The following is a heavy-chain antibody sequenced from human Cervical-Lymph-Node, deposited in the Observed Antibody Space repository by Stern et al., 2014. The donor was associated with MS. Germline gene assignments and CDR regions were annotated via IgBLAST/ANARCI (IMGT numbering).Heavy chain of an antibody. J-gene: IGHJ4*02. CDR3: ARGQAVAGYFDY. CDR1: GFTFSSYG. CDR2: IWYDGSNK. V-gene: IGHV3-33*01. Sequence: VQLVESGGGVVQPGRSLRLSCAAAGFTFSSYGMHWVRQAPGKGLEWEAVIWYDGSNKYYAGCVKGRFTISRDNSKNTLYLQMNSLRAEDTAVYYCARGQAVAGYFDYWGQGTLVTVSS. D-gene: IGHD6-19*01.